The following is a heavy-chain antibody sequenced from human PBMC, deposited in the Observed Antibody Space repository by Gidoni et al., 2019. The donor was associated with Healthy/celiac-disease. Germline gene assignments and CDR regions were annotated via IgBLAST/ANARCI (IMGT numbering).Heavy chain of an antibody. V-gene: IGHV1-2*02. J-gene: IGHJ4*02. CDR1: GYTFTGYS. Sequence: QVQLVQSGAEVKKPGASVKVSCKASGYTFTGYSMHWVRQAPGQGLEWMGWINPNSGGTNYAQKFQGRVTMTRDTSISTAYMELSRLRSDDTAVYYCARDQIHYYDSSGYRSSFDYWGQGTLVTVSS. D-gene: IGHD3-22*01. CDR3: ARDQIHYYDSSGYRSSFDY. CDR2: INPNSGGT.